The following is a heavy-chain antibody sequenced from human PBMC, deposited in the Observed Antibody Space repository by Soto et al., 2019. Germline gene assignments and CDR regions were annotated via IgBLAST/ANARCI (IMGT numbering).Heavy chain of an antibody. CDR3: ARGGGVGVAGSAAFDM. Sequence: QLHLVQSGAVVKKPGASVTVSCSASGYPVTAYYMHWVRQAPGRGLEWMGGINPATGAAKYTQTFQGRGPMARDPSTNKGFMELGGLTSGDTAVFYWARGGGVGVAGSAAFDMWGQGTLVTVSS. CDR1: GYPVTAYY. CDR2: INPATGAA. V-gene: IGHV1-2*02. D-gene: IGHD3-3*01. J-gene: IGHJ3*02.